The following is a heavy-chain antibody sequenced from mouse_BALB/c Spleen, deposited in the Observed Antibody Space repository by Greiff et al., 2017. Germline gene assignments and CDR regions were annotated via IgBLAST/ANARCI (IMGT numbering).Heavy chain of an antibody. CDR3: ARVPDYYGSSSYYFDY. Sequence: DVQLVESGGGLVKPGGSLKLSCAASGFTFSSYAMSWVRQTPEKRLEWVASISSGGSTYYPDSVKGRFTISRDNARNILYLQMSSLRSEDTAMYYCARVPDYYGSSSYYFDYWGQGTTLTVSS. CDR2: ISSGGST. CDR1: GFTFSSYA. J-gene: IGHJ2*01. V-gene: IGHV5-6-5*01. D-gene: IGHD1-1*01.